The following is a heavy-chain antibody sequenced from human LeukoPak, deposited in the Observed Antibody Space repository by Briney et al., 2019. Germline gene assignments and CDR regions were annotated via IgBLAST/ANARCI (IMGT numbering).Heavy chain of an antibody. CDR3: ARYCSGTCYSGFEY. Sequence: GGSLRLSCEASGFTFSGYAMSWVRQAPGKGLEWVSTIRGSGGNTYYADSVKGRFTISRDTSKNTLDLQMNSLRAEDAALYYCARYCSGTCYSGFEYWGQGTLVTVSS. V-gene: IGHV3-23*01. D-gene: IGHD2-2*01. CDR2: IRGSGGNT. CDR1: GFTFSGYA. J-gene: IGHJ4*02.